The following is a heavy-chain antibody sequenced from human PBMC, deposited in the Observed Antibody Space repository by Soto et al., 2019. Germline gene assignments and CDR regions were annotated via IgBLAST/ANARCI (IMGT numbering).Heavy chain of an antibody. CDR3: ARDPPDISAAPPNY. CDR1: GYTFTSYG. J-gene: IGHJ4*02. D-gene: IGHD6-13*01. CDR2: ISTYNGNT. V-gene: IGHV1-18*01. Sequence: QVQLVQSGGEVKKPGASVKVSCKASGYTFTSYGSIWVRQAPGQGLEWMGWISTYNGNTNYAQKFQGRVTMTTDTSTSTAYMELRSLRSDDTAVYYCARDPPDISAAPPNYWGQGTVVTVSS.